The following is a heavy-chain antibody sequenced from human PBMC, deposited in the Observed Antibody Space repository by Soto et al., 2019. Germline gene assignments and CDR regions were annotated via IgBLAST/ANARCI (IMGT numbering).Heavy chain of an antibody. J-gene: IGHJ4*02. D-gene: IGHD5-18*01. CDR1: GGTFSSYA. CDR3: ARGDSGYSYGYFYY. V-gene: IGHV1-18*01. CDR2: IIANNGNT. Sequence: ASVKVSCKASGGTFSSYAISWVRQAPGQGLEWMGGIIANNGNTNYAQKLQGRVTMTTDTSTSTAYMELSSLRSDDTAVYYCARGDSGYSYGYFYYWGQGTLVTVSS.